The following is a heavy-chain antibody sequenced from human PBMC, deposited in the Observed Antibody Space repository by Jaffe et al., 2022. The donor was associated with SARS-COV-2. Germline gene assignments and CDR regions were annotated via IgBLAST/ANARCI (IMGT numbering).Heavy chain of an antibody. CDR3: ARHVGTWVCSNGVCHKENYYGMDV. Sequence: EVQLVQSGAEVKKPGESLKISCKASGYSFTSHWIGWVRQMPGKGLEWMGIIYPSDSDTRYSPSFQGQVTISADKSISTAYVQWSSLRASDTAIYYCARHVGTWVCSNGVCHKENYYGMDVWGQGTTVTVSS. CDR2: IYPSDSDT. V-gene: IGHV5-51*01. J-gene: IGHJ6*02. D-gene: IGHD2-8*01. CDR1: GYSFTSHW.